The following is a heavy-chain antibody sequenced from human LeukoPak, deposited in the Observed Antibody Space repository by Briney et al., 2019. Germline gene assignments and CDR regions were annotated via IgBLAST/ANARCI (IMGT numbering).Heavy chain of an antibody. Sequence: PGGSLRLSCEASGFSFGDYVMNWVRQAPGKGLEWVAVISYDGSNKYYAASVKGRFTISRDNSKNTLYLQMNSLRAEDTAVYYCAKDFGHYYDTSGTDYLGQGTLVTVSS. V-gene: IGHV3-30*18. CDR1: GFSFGDYV. D-gene: IGHD3-22*01. CDR3: AKDFGHYYDTSGTDY. CDR2: ISYDGSNK. J-gene: IGHJ4*02.